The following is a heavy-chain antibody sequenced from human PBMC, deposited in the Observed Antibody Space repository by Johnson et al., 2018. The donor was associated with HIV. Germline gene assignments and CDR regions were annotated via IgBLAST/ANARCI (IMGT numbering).Heavy chain of an antibody. J-gene: IGHJ3*02. Sequence: VQLVESGGGLVQPGGSLRLSCAASGFTVTTKYMSWVRQAPGKGREWVGRIKSKTDGGTTDYAAPVKGRFTISRDDSKNTLYLKMNSLKTEDTAVYYCTICITMIVVVTTDAFDIWGQGTMVTVSS. V-gene: IGHV3-15*01. CDR2: IKSKTDGGTT. CDR1: GFTVTTKY. D-gene: IGHD3-22*01. CDR3: TICITMIVVVTTDAFDI.